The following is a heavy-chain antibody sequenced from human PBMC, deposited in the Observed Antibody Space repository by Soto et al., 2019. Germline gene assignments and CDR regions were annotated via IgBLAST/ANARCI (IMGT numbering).Heavy chain of an antibody. V-gene: IGHV3-15*01. CDR3: TTDLIAVLRFLEYYYMDV. Sequence: GGSLRLSCAASGFTFSNAWMSWVRQAPGKGLEWVGRIKSKTDGGTTDYAAPVKGRFTISRDDSKNTLYLQMNSLKTEDTAVYYCTTDLIAVLRFLEYYYMDVWGKGTTVTVSS. D-gene: IGHD3-3*01. J-gene: IGHJ6*03. CDR1: GFTFSNAW. CDR2: IKSKTDGGTT.